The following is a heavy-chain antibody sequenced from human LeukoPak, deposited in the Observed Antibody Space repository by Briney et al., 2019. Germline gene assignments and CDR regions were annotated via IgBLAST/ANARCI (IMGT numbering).Heavy chain of an antibody. Sequence: SETLSLTCTVSGGSISSHYWSWIRQPPGKGLEWIGYIYFSGSTNYNPSLKSRVTISVDTSKNQFSLKLSSVTAADTAVYYCASSYYDFWSGSIPNYFDYWGQGTLVTVSS. CDR2: IYFSGST. CDR1: GGSISSHY. J-gene: IGHJ4*02. D-gene: IGHD3-3*01. V-gene: IGHV4-59*11. CDR3: ASSYYDFWSGSIPNYFDY.